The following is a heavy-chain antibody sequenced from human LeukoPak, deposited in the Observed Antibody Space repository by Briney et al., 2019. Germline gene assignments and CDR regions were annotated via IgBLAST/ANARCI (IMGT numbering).Heavy chain of an antibody. CDR3: ITDPGEWEPI. V-gene: IGHV3-15*01. CDR2: IKSKTDGGTT. D-gene: IGHD1-26*01. J-gene: IGHJ3*02. CDR1: GFTFSDYY. Sequence: PGGSLRLSCAASGFTFSDYYMSWIRQAPGKGLEWVGRIKSKTDGGTTDYGAPVKGRFIISRDDSKNTLYLQMNGLKIEDTAVYYCITDPGEWEPIWGQGTMVTVSS.